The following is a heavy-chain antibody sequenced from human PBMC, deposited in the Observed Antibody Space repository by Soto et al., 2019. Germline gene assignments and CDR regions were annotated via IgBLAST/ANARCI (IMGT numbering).Heavy chain of an antibody. CDR3: ARGGVLDYFDY. D-gene: IGHD3-16*01. J-gene: IGHJ4*02. CDR1: GGSISSGGYS. V-gene: IGHV4-30-2*01. Sequence: QLQLQESGSGLVKPSQTMSLTCAVYGGSISSGGYSWRWIRQPPGKGLEWIGYIYHSGSTYYNPSLNSRVTISVDRSKNQFSRKLSSVTAADTAVYYCARGGVLDYFDYWGQGTLVTVSS. CDR2: IYHSGST.